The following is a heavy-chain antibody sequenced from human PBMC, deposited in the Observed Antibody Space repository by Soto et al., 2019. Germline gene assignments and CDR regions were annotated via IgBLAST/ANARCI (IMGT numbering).Heavy chain of an antibody. CDR2: ISSSSSYI. V-gene: IGHV3-21*01. CDR1: GFTFSYYS. J-gene: IGHJ4*02. Sequence: GGSLRLSCASSGFTFSYYSMNWVRQAPGKGLEWVSSISSSSSYIYYADSVKGRFTISRDNAKNSLYLQMNSLRAEDTAVYYCARVYYYDSSGFLIWGQGTLVTVSS. CDR3: ARVYYYDSSGFLI. D-gene: IGHD3-22*01.